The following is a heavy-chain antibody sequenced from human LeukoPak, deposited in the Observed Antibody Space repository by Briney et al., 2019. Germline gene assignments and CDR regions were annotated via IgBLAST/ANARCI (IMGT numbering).Heavy chain of an antibody. V-gene: IGHV3-23*01. CDR1: GFTFSSYA. CDR2: ISGSGGST. CDR3: AKSVGYYDSSGYYLLYYFDY. Sequence: GGSLRLSCAASGFTFSSYAMSWVRQAPGKGLEWVSAISGSGGSTYYAGSVKGRFTISRDNSKNTLYLQMNSLRAEDTAVYYCAKSVGYYDSSGYYLLYYFDYWGQGTLVTVSS. D-gene: IGHD3-22*01. J-gene: IGHJ4*02.